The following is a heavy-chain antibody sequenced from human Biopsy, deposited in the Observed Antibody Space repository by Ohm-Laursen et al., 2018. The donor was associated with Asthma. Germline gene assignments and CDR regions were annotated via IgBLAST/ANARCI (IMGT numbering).Heavy chain of an antibody. CDR3: ARTIMVRGKYYFEY. J-gene: IGHJ4*02. Sequence: TQTLPLTCTFSGFSLSTSGMCVSWIRQPPGKALEWLALIDWDDDKYYSTSLKTRLTISKDTSKNQVVLTMTNMDPVDTATYYCARTIMVRGKYYFEYWGQGTLVTVSS. D-gene: IGHD3-10*01. V-gene: IGHV2-70*01. CDR2: IDWDDDK. CDR1: GFSLSTSGMC.